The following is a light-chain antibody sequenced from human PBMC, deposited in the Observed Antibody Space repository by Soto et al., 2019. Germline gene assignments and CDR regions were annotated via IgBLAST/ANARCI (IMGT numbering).Light chain of an antibody. CDR1: QNINNY. CDR2: DAS. CDR3: QQYENLPT. J-gene: IGKJ5*01. V-gene: IGKV1-33*01. Sequence: DVQITQSPSSLSAAGGDRVTITFQASQNINNYLNWYQQKPGRAPKPLIYDASNLEAGVPSRFRGSGSGTDFTFTISRLQPEDIATYYCQQYENLPTFGQGTRLEI.